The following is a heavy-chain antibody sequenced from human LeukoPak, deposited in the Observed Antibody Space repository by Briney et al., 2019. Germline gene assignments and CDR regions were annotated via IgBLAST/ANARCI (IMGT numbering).Heavy chain of an antibody. V-gene: IGHV4-34*01. CDR1: GGSFSGYY. CDR3: AREGIAIRYYYYMDV. J-gene: IGHJ6*03. Sequence: SETLSLTFAVYGGSFSGYYWSWIRQPPGKGLEWIGEINHSGSTNYNPSLKSRVTISVDTSKNQFSLKLSSVTAADTAVYYCAREGIAIRYYYYMDVWGKGTTVTVSS. CDR2: INHSGST. D-gene: IGHD2-21*01.